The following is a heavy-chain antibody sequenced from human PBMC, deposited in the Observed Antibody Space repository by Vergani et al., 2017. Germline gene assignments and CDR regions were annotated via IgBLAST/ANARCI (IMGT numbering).Heavy chain of an antibody. CDR1: GFTFSSFA. CDR2: NSGSGGST. CDR3: AKDRYCSSTSCYGYMDV. V-gene: IGHV3-23*01. D-gene: IGHD2-2*01. Sequence: EVQLWESGGGLVQPGGSLRLSCAASGFTFSSFAMSWVRPAPGKGLEWGSTNSGSGGSTYYADSVKGRLTISRDNSKNTLYLQMNSLRAEDTAVYYCAKDRYCSSTSCYGYMDVWGKGTTVTVSS. J-gene: IGHJ6*03.